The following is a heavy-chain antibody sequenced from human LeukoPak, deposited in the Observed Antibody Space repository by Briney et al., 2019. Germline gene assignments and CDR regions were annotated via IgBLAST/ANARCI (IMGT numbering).Heavy chain of an antibody. J-gene: IGHJ4*02. V-gene: IGHV4-34*01. CDR2: INHSGST. CDR1: GGSFSGYY. Sequence: SETLSLTCAVYGGSFSGYYWSWIRQPPGKGLEWIGEINHSGSTNYNPSLKSRVTISVDTSKNQFSLRLPSVTAADTAVYYCARQTGSGLFILPGGQGTLVTVSS. CDR3: ARQTGSGLFILP. D-gene: IGHD3/OR15-3a*01.